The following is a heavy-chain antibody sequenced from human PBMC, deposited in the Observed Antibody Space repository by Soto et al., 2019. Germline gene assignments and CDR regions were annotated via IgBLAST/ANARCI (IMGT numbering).Heavy chain of an antibody. J-gene: IGHJ5*02. CDR2: IYSGGST. CDR1: GFTVSSNY. D-gene: IGHD4-4*01. CDR3: ARAGYSNYLWFDP. V-gene: IGHV3-66*01. Sequence: EVQLGESGGGLVQPGGSLRLSCAASGFTVSSNYMSWVRQAPGKGLEWVSVIYSGGSTYYADSVKGRFTISRDNSKNTLYLQMNSLRAEDTAVYYCARAGYSNYLWFDPWGQGTLVTVSS.